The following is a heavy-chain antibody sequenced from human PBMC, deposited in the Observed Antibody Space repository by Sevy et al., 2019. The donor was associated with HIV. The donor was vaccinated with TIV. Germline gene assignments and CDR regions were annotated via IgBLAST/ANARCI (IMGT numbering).Heavy chain of an antibody. CDR1: GFTFSDYY. Sequence: GGSLRLSCAASGFTFSDYYMSWIRQAPGKGLEWVSYISSSGSTIYYADSVKGRFTISRDNAKNSLYLQMNSLRAEDTAVYYCARWLAAHASSLTKESTRLYYYYYGMDVWGQGTTVTVSS. V-gene: IGHV3-11*01. J-gene: IGHJ6*02. CDR3: ARWLAAHASSLTKESTRLYYYYYGMDV. CDR2: ISSSGSTI. D-gene: IGHD6-13*01.